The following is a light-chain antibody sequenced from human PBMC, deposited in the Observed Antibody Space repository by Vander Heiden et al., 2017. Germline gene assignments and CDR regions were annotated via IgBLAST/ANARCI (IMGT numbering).Light chain of an antibody. Sequence: DIQMTQSPSYLSAFVGDSVTITCQASQDISNYLNWYQQQPGKAPRLLIYDASNLQTGVPSRFSGSGSGTYFTLSISSLQPEDIATYYRQQYDNVPSLTFGGGTKVAMK. CDR2: DAS. J-gene: IGKJ4*01. V-gene: IGKV1-33*01. CDR1: QDISNY. CDR3: QQYDNVPSLT.